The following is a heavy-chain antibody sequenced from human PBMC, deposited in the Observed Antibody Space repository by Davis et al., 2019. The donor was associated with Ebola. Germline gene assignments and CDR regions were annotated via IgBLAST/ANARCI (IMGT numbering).Heavy chain of an antibody. Sequence: PGGSLRLSCAASGFTFSDYYMSWIRQAPGKGLEWVSYISSTGSTIYYADSVKGRFTISRDNAKNSLYLQMSSLRDEDTAEYYCARGYYYGMDVWGQGTTVTVSS. CDR1: GFTFSDYY. CDR3: ARGYYYGMDV. CDR2: ISSTGSTI. J-gene: IGHJ6*02. V-gene: IGHV3-11*04.